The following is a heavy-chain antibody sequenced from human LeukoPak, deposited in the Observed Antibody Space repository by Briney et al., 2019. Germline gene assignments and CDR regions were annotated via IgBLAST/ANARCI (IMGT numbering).Heavy chain of an antibody. CDR3: AKVAVGATGADAFDI. CDR1: GFTFSSYG. D-gene: IGHD1-26*01. J-gene: IGHJ3*02. V-gene: IGHV3-30*02. CDR2: IRYDGSNK. Sequence: GGSLRLSCAASGFTFSSYGMHWVRQAPGKGLEWVAFIRYDGSNKYYADSVKGRFTISRDNSKNTLYLQMNSLRAEDTAVYYCAKVAVGATGADAFDIWGQGTMVTVSS.